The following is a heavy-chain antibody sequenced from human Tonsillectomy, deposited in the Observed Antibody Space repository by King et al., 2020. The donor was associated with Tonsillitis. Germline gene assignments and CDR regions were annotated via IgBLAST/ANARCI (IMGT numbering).Heavy chain of an antibody. J-gene: IGHJ6*02. D-gene: IGHD3-16*01. CDR3: ARGALLGYDYGLDV. V-gene: IGHV4-30-2*01. Sequence: LQLQESGSGLVKPSQTLSLTCAVSGGSINSGGFSWSWIRQPPGKGLEWIGYIYHSGAIYYDPSLKSRVTISVDRSKNQFSLKLSSVTAADTAVYFCARGALLGYDYGLDVWGQGTTVTVSS. CDR1: GGSINSGGFS. CDR2: IYHSGAI.